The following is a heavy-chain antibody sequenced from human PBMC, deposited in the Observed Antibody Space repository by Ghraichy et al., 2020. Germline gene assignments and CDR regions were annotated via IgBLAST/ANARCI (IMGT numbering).Heavy chain of an antibody. V-gene: IGHV3-64D*06. CDR1: GFTFSSYA. J-gene: IGHJ4*02. Sequence: GGSLRLSCSASGFTFSSYAMHWVRQAPGKGLESVSGISSNGGFTYYADSVKGRFTISRDNSKNTLYLQISSLRTEDTAVYYCVKGDRSGWYGFLFDYWGQGTLVTVSS. D-gene: IGHD6-19*01. CDR2: ISSNGGFT. CDR3: VKGDRSGWYGFLFDY.